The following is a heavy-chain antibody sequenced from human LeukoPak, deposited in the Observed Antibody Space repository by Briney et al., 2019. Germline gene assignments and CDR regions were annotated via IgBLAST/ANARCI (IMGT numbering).Heavy chain of an antibody. J-gene: IGHJ4*02. V-gene: IGHV3-33*01. D-gene: IGHD2-21*02. CDR3: ARGLTQIPRLATGLGH. CDR1: GFTFSSYG. CDR2: IWYDGSNK. Sequence: GGSLRLSCAASGFTFSSYGMHWVRQAPGKGLEWVAVIWYDGSNKYYADSVKGRFTISRDNSKNTLYLEMNSLRAEDTAVYYCARGLTQIPRLATGLGHWGQGTLVTVSS.